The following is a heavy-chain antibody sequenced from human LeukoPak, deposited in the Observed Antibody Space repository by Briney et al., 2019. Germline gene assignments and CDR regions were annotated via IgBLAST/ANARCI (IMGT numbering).Heavy chain of an antibody. CDR3: ARDHSQYYYGSGSSYDY. Sequence: GGSLRLSCAASGFTFSSYWMSWVRQAPGKGLEWVANIKQDGSEKYYVDSVKGRFTISRDNAKNSLYLQMNCLRAEDTAVYYCARDHSQYYYGSGSSYDYWGQGTLVTVSS. V-gene: IGHV3-7*01. J-gene: IGHJ4*02. D-gene: IGHD3-10*01. CDR2: IKQDGSEK. CDR1: GFTFSSYW.